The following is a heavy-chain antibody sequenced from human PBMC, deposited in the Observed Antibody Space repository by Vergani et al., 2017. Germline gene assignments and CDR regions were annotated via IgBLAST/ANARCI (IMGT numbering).Heavy chain of an antibody. J-gene: IGHJ4*02. CDR1: GFTFSSYA. CDR3: ARGPWIQLWYVDY. V-gene: IGHV3-30-3*01. D-gene: IGHD5-18*01. CDR2: ISYDGSNK. Sequence: QVQLVESGGGVVQPGRSLRLSCAASGFTFSSYAMHWVRQAPGKGLEWVAVISYDGSNKYYADSVKGRFTISRDNSKNTLYLQMNSLRAEDTAVYYCARGPWIQLWYVDYWGQGTLVTVSS.